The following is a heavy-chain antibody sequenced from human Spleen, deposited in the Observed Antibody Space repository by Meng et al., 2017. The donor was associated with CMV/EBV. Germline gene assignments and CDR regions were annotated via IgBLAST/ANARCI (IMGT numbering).Heavy chain of an antibody. V-gene: IGHV3-11*01. CDR1: GFTFSDYY. CDR3: APHRAYCTSTTCPG. CDR2: ISGSGGAT. Sequence: GESLKISCAASGFTFSDYYMSWIRQAPGKGLEWLSYISGSGGATYYADSLEGRFTISRDNAKNSLYLQLNSLRSEDTAVYYCAPHRAYCTSTTCPGWGQGTLVTVSS. D-gene: IGHD2-2*01. J-gene: IGHJ4*02.